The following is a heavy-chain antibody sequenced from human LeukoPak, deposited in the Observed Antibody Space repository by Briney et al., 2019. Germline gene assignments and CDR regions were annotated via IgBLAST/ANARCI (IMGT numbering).Heavy chain of an antibody. CDR1: GFTFVNYA. CDR3: VKDRTWEPAPSHFNS. Sequence: GGSLRLSCAASGFTFVNYAMSRVRLAPGKGLEWVSGVGGSGAATYYADSVKGRFTISRDNSRSTVYLQMNSLRDEDTAIYYCVKDRTWEPAPSHFNSWGQGVLVSVSS. CDR2: VGGSGAAT. D-gene: IGHD1-14*01. J-gene: IGHJ4*02. V-gene: IGHV3-23*01.